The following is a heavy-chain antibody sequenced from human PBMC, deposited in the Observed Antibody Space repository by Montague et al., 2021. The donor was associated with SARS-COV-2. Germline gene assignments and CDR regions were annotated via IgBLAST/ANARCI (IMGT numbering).Heavy chain of an antibody. V-gene: IGHV4-4*07. Sequence: SDTLSLTCSVSGGSISSYYWSWIRQPAGKGLEWIGRIYTSGSTNFNPSLKSRVTMSVDTSKNQFSLMLSSVTAADTAVYYCARDRGVQYQLQMPFYFDYWGQGTLVTVSS. CDR3: ARDRGVQYQLQMPFYFDY. D-gene: IGHD2-2*01. J-gene: IGHJ4*02. CDR1: GGSISSYY. CDR2: IYTSGST.